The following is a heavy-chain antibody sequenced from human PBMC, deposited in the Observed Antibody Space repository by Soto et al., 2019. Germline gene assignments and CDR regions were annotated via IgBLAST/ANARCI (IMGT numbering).Heavy chain of an antibody. J-gene: IGHJ6*02. CDR1: GFTFSSYG. D-gene: IGHD3-22*01. CDR2: ISYDGSNK. CDR3: AKDRQYYDSSGYYYVVGYYYGMDV. Sequence: PGGSLRLSCAASGFTFSSYGMHWVRQAPGKGLEWVAVISYDGSNKYYADSVKGRFTISRDNSKNTLYLQMNSLRAEDTAVYYCAKDRQYYDSSGYYYVVGYYYGMDVWGQGTRSPSP. V-gene: IGHV3-30*18.